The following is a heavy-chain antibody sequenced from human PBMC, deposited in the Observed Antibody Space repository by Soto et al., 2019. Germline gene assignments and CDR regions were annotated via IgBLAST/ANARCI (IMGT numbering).Heavy chain of an antibody. CDR2: ISAYNGNI. Sequence: ASVKVSCKASGYTFSNYGISWVRQAPGQGLEWMGWISAYNGNIKFAQKVQGRVTMTTDTFTSTAYMELTSVTAADTAVYYCARVHVMVVAGSTFDYWGHGTLVTVSS. V-gene: IGHV1-18*01. CDR3: ARVHVMVVAGSTFDY. CDR1: GYTFSNYG. D-gene: IGHD6-19*01. J-gene: IGHJ4*01.